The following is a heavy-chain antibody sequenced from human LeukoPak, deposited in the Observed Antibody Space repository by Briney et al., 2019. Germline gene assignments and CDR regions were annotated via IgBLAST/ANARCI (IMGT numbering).Heavy chain of an antibody. V-gene: IGHV3-30*03. D-gene: IGHD3-10*01. CDR1: GLTFTNYG. CDR2: ITYDGYYK. Sequence: GTSLRLSCAASGLTFTNYGMHWVRQAPGKGLEWVALITYDGYYKYYSDSVKGRFTISSDTSKNTLYLQMNSLRAEDTAVYYCARDLSPVVRASPMGYWGQGTPVTVSS. J-gene: IGHJ4*02. CDR3: ARDLSPVVRASPMGY.